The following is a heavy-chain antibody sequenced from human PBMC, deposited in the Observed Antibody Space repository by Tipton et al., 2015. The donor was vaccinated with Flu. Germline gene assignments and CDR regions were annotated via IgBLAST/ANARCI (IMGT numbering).Heavy chain of an antibody. CDR1: GYSISSYY. D-gene: IGHD6-13*01. CDR2: ISYSGST. J-gene: IGHJ4*02. Sequence: TLSLTCTVSGYSISSYYWSWIRQSPGKGLEWIGYISYSGSTNYNPSLKSRVTISVDTSKNQFSLELSSVTAADTAVYYCARLSSNWYHQLDNWGQGTLVTVSS. CDR3: ARLSSNWYHQLDN. V-gene: IGHV4-59*01.